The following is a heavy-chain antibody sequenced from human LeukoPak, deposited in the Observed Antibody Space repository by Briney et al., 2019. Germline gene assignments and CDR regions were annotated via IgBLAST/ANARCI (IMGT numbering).Heavy chain of an antibody. V-gene: IGHV1-18*01. CDR1: GYTFTSYG. J-gene: IGHJ4*02. D-gene: IGHD3-22*01. CDR3: ARFHLNYYDSSGYYSADY. CDR2: ISAYNGNT. Sequence: GASVKVSCKASGYTFTSYGISWVRQAPGQGLEWRGWISAYNGNTNYAQKLQGRVTMTTDTSTSTAYMELRSLRSDDTAVYYCARFHLNYYDSSGYYSADYWGQGTLVTVSS.